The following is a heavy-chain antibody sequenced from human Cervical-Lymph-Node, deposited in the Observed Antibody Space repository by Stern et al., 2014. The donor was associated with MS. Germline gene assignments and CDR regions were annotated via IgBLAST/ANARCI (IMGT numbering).Heavy chain of an antibody. CDR3: AREGSDSSSWYSH. V-gene: IGHV7-4-1*02. J-gene: IGHJ4*02. D-gene: IGHD6-13*01. Sequence: VQLVESGSELKRPGASVKISCKASGYTFSSSAINWMRQAPGQGLEWMGWINTNTGNPDYAQGFTGRVVFLLDTDVRTAYLQLSTLKVEDTATYYCAREGSDSSSWYSHWGQGTLVTVSS. CDR2: INTNTGNP. CDR1: GYTFSSSA.